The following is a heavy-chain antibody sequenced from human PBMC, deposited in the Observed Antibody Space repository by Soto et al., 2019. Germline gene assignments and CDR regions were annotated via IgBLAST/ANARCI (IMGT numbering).Heavy chain of an antibody. D-gene: IGHD2-2*01. J-gene: IGHJ6*02. CDR1: GGTFSSYA. Sequence: SVKVSCKASGGTFSSYAISWVRQAPGQGLEWMGGIIPIFGTANYAQKFQGRVTITADESTSTAYMELSSLRSEDTAVYYCARDLHDIVVVPAAKYYYYYGMDVWGQGTTVTVSS. CDR2: IIPIFGTA. V-gene: IGHV1-69*13. CDR3: ARDLHDIVVVPAAKYYYYYGMDV.